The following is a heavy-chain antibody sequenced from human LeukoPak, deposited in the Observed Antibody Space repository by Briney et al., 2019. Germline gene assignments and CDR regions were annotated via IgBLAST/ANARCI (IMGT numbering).Heavy chain of an antibody. CDR3: ARDGFDIVVVPAATYYYYYMDV. D-gene: IGHD2-2*01. CDR1: GYTFTGYY. V-gene: IGHV1-2*02. Sequence: ASVKVSCKASGYTFTGYYMHWVRQAPGQGLEWMGWINPNSGGTNYAQKFQGRVTMTRDTSISTAYMELSRLRSDDTAAYHCARDGFDIVVVPAATYYYYYMDVWGKGTTVTVSS. J-gene: IGHJ6*03. CDR2: INPNSGGT.